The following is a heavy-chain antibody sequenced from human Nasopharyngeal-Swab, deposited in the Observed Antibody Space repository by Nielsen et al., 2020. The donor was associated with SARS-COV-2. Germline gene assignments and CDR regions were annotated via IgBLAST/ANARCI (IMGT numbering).Heavy chain of an antibody. CDR3: ARNDEQWLVAFDY. CDR2: MNPNSGNT. Sequence: ASVKVSCKASGYTFTRYDINWVRQATGQGLEWMGWMNPNSGNTGYAQKFQGRVTMTRNTSISTAYMELSSLRSEDTAVYYCARNDEQWLVAFDYWGQGTLVTVSS. CDR1: GYTFTRYD. D-gene: IGHD6-19*01. V-gene: IGHV1-8*01. J-gene: IGHJ4*02.